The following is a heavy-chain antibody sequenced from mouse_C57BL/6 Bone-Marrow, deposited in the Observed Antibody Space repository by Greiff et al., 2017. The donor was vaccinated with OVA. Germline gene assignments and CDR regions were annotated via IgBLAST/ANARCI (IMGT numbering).Heavy chain of an antibody. Sequence: QVQLKQSGAELVRPGSSVKLSCKASGYTFTSYWMHWVKQRPIQGLEWIGNIDPSDSETHYNQKFKDKATLTVDKSSSTAYMQLSSLTSEDSAVYYCTRSLWYSYYFDYWGQGTTLTVSS. CDR2: IDPSDSET. V-gene: IGHV1-52*01. CDR1: GYTFTSYW. D-gene: IGHD2-1*01. CDR3: TRSLWYSYYFDY. J-gene: IGHJ2*01.